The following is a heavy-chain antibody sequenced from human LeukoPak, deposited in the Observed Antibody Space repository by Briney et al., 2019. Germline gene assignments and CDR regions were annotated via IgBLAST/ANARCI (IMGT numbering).Heavy chain of an antibody. CDR3: ARGLGYAAVAGQIDY. J-gene: IGHJ4*02. Sequence: PSETLSLTCAVHGGSFSGYYWSWIRQPPGKGLEWIGEINHSGSTNYNPSLKSRVTISVDTSKNQFSLKLSSVTAADTAVYYCARGLGYAAVAGQIDYWGQGTLVTVSS. V-gene: IGHV4-34*01. CDR1: GGSFSGYY. D-gene: IGHD6-19*01. CDR2: INHSGST.